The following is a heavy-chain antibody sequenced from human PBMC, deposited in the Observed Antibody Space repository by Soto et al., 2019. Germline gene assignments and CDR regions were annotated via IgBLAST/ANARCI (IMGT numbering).Heavy chain of an antibody. D-gene: IGHD3-3*01. Sequence: ASVKVSCKASGYTFTSYYMHWVRQAPGQGLEWMGIINPSGGSTSYAQKFQGRVTMTRDTSTSTVYMELSSLRSEDTAVYYCARDPYYDFWSGRNWFDPWGQGTLVTVS. J-gene: IGHJ5*02. CDR3: ARDPYYDFWSGRNWFDP. V-gene: IGHV1-46*01. CDR2: INPSGGST. CDR1: GYTFTSYY.